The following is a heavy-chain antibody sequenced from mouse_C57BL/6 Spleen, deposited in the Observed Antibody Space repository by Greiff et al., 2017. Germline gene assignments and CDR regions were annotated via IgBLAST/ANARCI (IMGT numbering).Heavy chain of an antibody. J-gene: IGHJ2*01. V-gene: IGHV1-53*01. CDR2: INPSNGGT. CDR1: GYTFTSYW. D-gene: IGHD1-1*02. CDR3: ARDGIDYVRYYLDY. Sequence: QVQLQQPGPELVKPGASVKLSCKASGYTFTSYWMHWVKQRPGQGLEWIGNINPSNGGTNYNEKFKSKATLTVDKSSSTAYMQLSSLTSGDSAVYYCARDGIDYVRYYLDYGGQGTTLTVSS.